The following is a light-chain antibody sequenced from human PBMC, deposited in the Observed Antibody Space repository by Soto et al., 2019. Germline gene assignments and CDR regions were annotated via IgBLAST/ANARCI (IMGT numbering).Light chain of an antibody. CDR1: QGISSA. J-gene: IGKJ4*01. V-gene: IGKV1-13*02. CDR3: QQFNSYPPLT. CDR2: DAS. Sequence: AIPLTQSPSSLSASVGDRVTITCRASQGISSALAWYQQRPGKPPKLLIFDASSLESGVPSRFSGSGSGTDFTLTISSLQPEDFATYYCQQFNSYPPLTFGGGTKVEIK.